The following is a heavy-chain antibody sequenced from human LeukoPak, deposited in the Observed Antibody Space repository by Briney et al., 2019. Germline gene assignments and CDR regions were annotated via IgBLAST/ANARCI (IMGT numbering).Heavy chain of an antibody. D-gene: IGHD2-8*01. J-gene: IGHJ4*02. Sequence: GGSLRLSCATSGFPFSDFSMSWVRRAPGKGLEWISTTNSGGTSTYSAESVKGRFTISRDNSKNTLYLQMSSLRVEDTAVYYCAKQSYARSLGEGGPGTLVSVSS. V-gene: IGHV3-23*01. CDR2: TNSGGTST. CDR1: GFPFSDFS. CDR3: AKQSYARSLGE.